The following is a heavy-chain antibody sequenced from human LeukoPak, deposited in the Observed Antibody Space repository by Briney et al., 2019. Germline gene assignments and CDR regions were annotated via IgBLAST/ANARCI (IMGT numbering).Heavy chain of an antibody. D-gene: IGHD1-1*01. CDR1: GFTFSNYA. CDR3: ARKYTSVDC. J-gene: IGHJ4*02. V-gene: IGHV3-48*01. Sequence: GGSLRLSCAASGFTFSNYAMTWVRQAPGKGLEWLSYISTSSSTIYYADSVKGRFTISRDNAKNSLYLQMNSLRAEDTAVYYCARKYTSVDCWGQGTLVTVSS. CDR2: ISTSSSTI.